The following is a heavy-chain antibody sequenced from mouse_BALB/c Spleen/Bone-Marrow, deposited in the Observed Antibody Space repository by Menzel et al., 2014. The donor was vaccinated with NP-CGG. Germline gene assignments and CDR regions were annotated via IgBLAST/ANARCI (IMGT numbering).Heavy chain of an antibody. CDR1: GYSFTGYT. D-gene: IGHD2-4*01. CDR3: AREVIYYDYAGFAY. CDR2: INPYNGGT. J-gene: IGHJ3*01. Sequence: EVQLQQSGPELVKPGASMKISCKASGYSFTGYTMNWVKQSHGKNLEWIGLINPYNGGTSYNQKFKGKATLTVDKSSSTAYMELLSLTSDDSAVYYCAREVIYYDYAGFAYWGQGTLVTVSA. V-gene: IGHV1-18*01.